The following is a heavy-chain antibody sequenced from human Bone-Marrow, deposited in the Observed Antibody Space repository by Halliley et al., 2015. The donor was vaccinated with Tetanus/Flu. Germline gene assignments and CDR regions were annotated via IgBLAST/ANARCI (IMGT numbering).Heavy chain of an antibody. J-gene: IGHJ4*02. CDR3: ARGSVSFYFRRRYFDA. CDR1: GFVFSSYW. V-gene: IGHV3-7*03. Sequence: SLRLSCVGSGFVFSSYWMTWVRQAPGKGLERVANINQYGSEKDYVDSVKGRFTISRDTAENSLYLQMNSLRAEDTALYYCARGSVSFYFRRRYFDALGQGTLGSVSS. D-gene: IGHD3-9*01. CDR2: INQYGSEK.